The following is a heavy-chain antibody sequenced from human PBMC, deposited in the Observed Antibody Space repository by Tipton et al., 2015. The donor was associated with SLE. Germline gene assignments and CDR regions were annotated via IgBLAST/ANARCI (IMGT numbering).Heavy chain of an antibody. CDR3: AKGGAAAGEGFDY. D-gene: IGHD6-13*01. V-gene: IGHV3-23*01. CDR1: GFTFSSYA. J-gene: IGHJ4*02. CDR2: ISGSGGST. Sequence: SLRLSCAASGFTFSSYAMSWVRQAPGKGLEWVSAISGSGGSTYYADSVKGRFTIFRDNSKNTLYLQMNSLRAEDTAVYYCAKGGAAAGEGFDYWGQGTLVTVSS.